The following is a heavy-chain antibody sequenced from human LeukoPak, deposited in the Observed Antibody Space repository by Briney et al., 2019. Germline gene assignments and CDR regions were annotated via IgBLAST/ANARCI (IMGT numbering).Heavy chain of an antibody. CDR2: ISTYNGNT. CDR1: GYPFSNYG. D-gene: IGHD3-10*01. J-gene: IGHJ3*02. CDR3: ARERGRLTMVRGGYDAFDI. Sequence: AASVKVSCKASGYPFSNYGVSWVRQAPGQGLEWMGWISTYNGNTKYAQKFQGRVTMTTDTSTNTAYMEVRRLRFDDTALYYCARERGRLTMVRGGYDAFDIWGQGTMVTVSS. V-gene: IGHV1-18*01.